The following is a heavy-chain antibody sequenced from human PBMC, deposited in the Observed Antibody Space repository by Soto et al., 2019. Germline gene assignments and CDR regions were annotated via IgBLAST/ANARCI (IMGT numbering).Heavy chain of an antibody. CDR3: AREGYCSGGSCLGNWFDP. D-gene: IGHD2-15*01. J-gene: IGHJ5*02. Sequence: SVKVSCKASGSTFSSYAISWVRQAPGQGLEWMGGIIPIFGTANYAQKFQGRVTITADESTSTAYMELSSLRSEDTAVYYCAREGYCSGGSCLGNWFDPWGQGTLVTVSS. CDR1: GSTFSSYA. CDR2: IIPIFGTA. V-gene: IGHV1-69*13.